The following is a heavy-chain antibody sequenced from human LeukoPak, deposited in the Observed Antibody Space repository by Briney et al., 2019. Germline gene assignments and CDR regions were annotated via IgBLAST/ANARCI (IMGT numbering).Heavy chain of an antibody. J-gene: IGHJ4*02. CDR3: ARGLQITFVDY. Sequence: SETLSLTCTVSGYSISSGYYWGWIRQPPGKGLEWIGSIYHSGSTYYNPSLKSRVTISVDTSKNQFSLKLSSVTAADTAVYYCARGLQITFVDYWGQGTLVTVSS. V-gene: IGHV4-38-2*02. D-gene: IGHD4-11*01. CDR2: IYHSGST. CDR1: GYSISSGYY.